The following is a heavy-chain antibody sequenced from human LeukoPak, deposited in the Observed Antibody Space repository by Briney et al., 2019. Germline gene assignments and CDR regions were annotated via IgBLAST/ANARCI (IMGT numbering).Heavy chain of an antibody. D-gene: IGHD3-22*01. V-gene: IGHV3-23*01. CDR2: MSGSGINT. CDR3: AKNYYDTSGYYQYYFDY. CDR1: GFTFSSHA. Sequence: QSGGSLRLSCAASGFTFSSHAMSWVRQAPGKGLEWLSAMSGSGINTFYADSVKGRFTVSRDNSKNTLYLQMNSLRAEDTALYYCAKNYYDTSGYYQYYFDYWGQGTLVTVSS. J-gene: IGHJ4*02.